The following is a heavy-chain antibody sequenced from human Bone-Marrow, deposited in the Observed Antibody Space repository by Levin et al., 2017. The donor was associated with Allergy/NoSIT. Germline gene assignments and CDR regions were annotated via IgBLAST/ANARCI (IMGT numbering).Heavy chain of an antibody. J-gene: IGHJ4*02. CDR3: ARPDTGYYDSSGYGY. Sequence: SETLSLTCTVSGGSISSSSYYWGWIRQPPGKGLEWIGSIYYSGSTYYNPSLKSRVTISVDTSKNQFSLKLSSVTAADTAVYYCARPDTGYYDSSGYGYWGQGTLVTVSS. V-gene: IGHV4-39*07. CDR1: GGSISSSSYY. CDR2: IYYSGST. D-gene: IGHD3-22*01.